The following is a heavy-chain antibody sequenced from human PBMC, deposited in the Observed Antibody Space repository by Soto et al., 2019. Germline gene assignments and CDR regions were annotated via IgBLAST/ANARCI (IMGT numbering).Heavy chain of an antibody. CDR1: GFTFSNAW. J-gene: IGHJ6*02. CDR3: TTDPAAMVPYYYYGMDV. D-gene: IGHD5-18*01. V-gene: IGHV3-15*07. CDR2: IKSKTDGGTT. Sequence: GGSLRLSCAASGFTFSNAWMNWVRQAPGKGLERVGRIKSKTDGGTTDYAAPVKGRFTISRDDSKNTLYLQMNSLKTEDTAVYYCTTDPAAMVPYYYYGMDVWGQGTTVTVSS.